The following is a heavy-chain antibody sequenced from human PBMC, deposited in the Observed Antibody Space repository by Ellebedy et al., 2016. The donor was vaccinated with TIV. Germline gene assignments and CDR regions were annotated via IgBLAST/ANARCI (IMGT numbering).Heavy chain of an antibody. CDR3: ARERYSRVELDY. Sequence: AASVKVSCNASGYTFTTYAMHWVRQAPGQRLVWMGCTNAGNGNTKYSQKFQGRVTITRDTSASTAYMELSRLRSEDTAVYYCARERYSRVELDYWGQGTLVTVSS. CDR2: TNAGNGNT. D-gene: IGHD6-13*01. V-gene: IGHV1-3*01. J-gene: IGHJ4*02. CDR1: GYTFTTYA.